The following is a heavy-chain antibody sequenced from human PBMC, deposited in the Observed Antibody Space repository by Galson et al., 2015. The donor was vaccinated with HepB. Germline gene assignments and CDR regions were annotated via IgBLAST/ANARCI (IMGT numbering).Heavy chain of an antibody. Sequence: SVKVSCKASGYTFTSYYMHWVRQAPGQGLEWVGIINPSGGSTSYAQKFQGRVTMTRDTSTSTVYMELSSLRSEDTAVYYCARDRDDSSGYYSWFDPWGQGTLVTVSS. CDR2: INPSGGST. CDR3: ARDRDDSSGYYSWFDP. D-gene: IGHD3-22*01. CDR1: GYTFTSYY. J-gene: IGHJ5*02. V-gene: IGHV1-46*01.